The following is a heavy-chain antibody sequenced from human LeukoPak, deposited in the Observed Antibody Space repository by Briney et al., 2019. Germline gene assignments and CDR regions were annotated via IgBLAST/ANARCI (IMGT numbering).Heavy chain of an antibody. D-gene: IGHD3-3*01. J-gene: IGHJ4*02. Sequence: QAGGSLRLSCAASGFTFSSYAMNWVRQAPGKGLEWVSVISASGGNTYYTDSVKGRFTISRDTSKNTLYLQMNSLRADDTAVYYCAKDHAIFGVVTYLDYWGQGTLVTVSS. CDR2: ISASGGNT. V-gene: IGHV3-23*01. CDR1: GFTFSSYA. CDR3: AKDHAIFGVVTYLDY.